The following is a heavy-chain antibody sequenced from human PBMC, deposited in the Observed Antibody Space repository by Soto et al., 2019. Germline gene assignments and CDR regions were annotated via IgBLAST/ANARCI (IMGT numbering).Heavy chain of an antibody. CDR2: ISVNGGSS. CDR1: GFTFTNYA. Sequence: PGGSLRLSCSASGFTFTNYAMSWVRQAPGKGLEWVSVISVNGGSSYYADSVKGRFTISRDNSKNTLYLQMNSLRAEDTAVYYCANLNAYYYDTSPYWGQGTLVTVSS. J-gene: IGHJ4*02. V-gene: IGHV3-23*01. D-gene: IGHD3-22*01. CDR3: ANLNAYYYDTSPY.